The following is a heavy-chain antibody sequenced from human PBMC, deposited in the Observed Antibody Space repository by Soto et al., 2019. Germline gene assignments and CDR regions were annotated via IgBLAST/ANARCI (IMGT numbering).Heavy chain of an antibody. Sequence: QVQLQQWGAGLLKPSETLSLTCAVYGGSFSGYYWSWIRQPPGKGLEWIGEINHSGSTNYNPSLKSRVTISVDTTKNQCSLKLSSVTAADTAVYYCARGGIRVVVAATWEGGDYYFDYWGQGTLVTVSS. CDR2: INHSGST. CDR1: GGSFSGYY. D-gene: IGHD2-15*01. CDR3: ARGGIRVVVAATWEGGDYYFDY. V-gene: IGHV4-34*01. J-gene: IGHJ4*02.